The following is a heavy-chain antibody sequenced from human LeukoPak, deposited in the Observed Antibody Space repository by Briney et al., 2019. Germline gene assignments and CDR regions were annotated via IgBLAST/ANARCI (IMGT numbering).Heavy chain of an antibody. J-gene: IGHJ4*02. CDR3: ARERVLRYFDFFDY. Sequence: GGSLRLSCAASGLTVSSNYMSWVRQAPGKGLEWASVIYSGGSTYYADSVKGRLTISRDNSKNTLYLQMNSLRAEDTAVYYCARERVLRYFDFFDYWGQGTLVTVSS. CDR2: IYSGGST. D-gene: IGHD3-9*01. V-gene: IGHV3-66*01. CDR1: GLTVSSNY.